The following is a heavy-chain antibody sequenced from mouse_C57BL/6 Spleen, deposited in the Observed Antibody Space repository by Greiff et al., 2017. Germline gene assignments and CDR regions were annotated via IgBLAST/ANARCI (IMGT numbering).Heavy chain of an antibody. Sequence: DVMLVESGGGLVKPGGFLKLSCAASGFTFSSYAMSWVRQTPEKRLEWVATISDGGSYTYYPDNVKGRFTISRDNAKNNLYLQMSHLKSEDTAMYYCARERDGYYGYFDYWGQGTTLTVSS. V-gene: IGHV5-4*01. CDR3: ARERDGYYGYFDY. D-gene: IGHD2-3*01. CDR1: GFTFSSYA. CDR2: ISDGGSYT. J-gene: IGHJ2*01.